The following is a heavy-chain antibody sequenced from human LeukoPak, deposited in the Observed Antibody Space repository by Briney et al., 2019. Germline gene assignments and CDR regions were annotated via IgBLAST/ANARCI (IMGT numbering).Heavy chain of an antibody. CDR2: ISGSGGST. J-gene: IGHJ5*02. Sequence: GGSLRLSCAASGFTFSSYAMSWVRQAPGKGLEWVSAISGSGGSTYYADSVKGRFTISRDNSKNTLYLQMNSLRAEDTAVYYCAREGVTDIVVVVAATPNWFDPWGQGTLVTVSS. CDR3: AREGVTDIVVVVAATPNWFDP. V-gene: IGHV3-23*01. D-gene: IGHD2-15*01. CDR1: GFTFSSYA.